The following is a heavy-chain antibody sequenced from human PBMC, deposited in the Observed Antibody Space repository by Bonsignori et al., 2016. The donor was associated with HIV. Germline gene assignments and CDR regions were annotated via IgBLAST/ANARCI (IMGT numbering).Heavy chain of an antibody. D-gene: IGHD2-8*01. V-gene: IGHV3-66*01. J-gene: IGHJ3*02. CDR2: IYSGGST. Sequence: VRQMPGKGLEWVSVIYSGGSTYYADSVKGRFTISRDNSKNTLYLQMNSLRAEDTAVYYCAREKWAFDIWGQGTMVTVSS. CDR3: AREKWAFDI.